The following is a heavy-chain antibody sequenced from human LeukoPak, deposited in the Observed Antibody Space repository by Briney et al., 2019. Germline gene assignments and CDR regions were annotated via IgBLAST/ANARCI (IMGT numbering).Heavy chain of an antibody. CDR3: ARGYYYGSGDY. CDR1: GFTFDDYA. J-gene: IGHJ4*02. Sequence: PGRSLRLSCAAFGFTFDDYAMHWVRQAPGKGLEWVSGISWNSGSIGYADSVKGRFTISRDNAENSLYLQMNSLRAEDTAVYYCARGYYYGSGDYWGQGTLVTVSS. V-gene: IGHV3-9*01. D-gene: IGHD3-10*01. CDR2: ISWNSGSI.